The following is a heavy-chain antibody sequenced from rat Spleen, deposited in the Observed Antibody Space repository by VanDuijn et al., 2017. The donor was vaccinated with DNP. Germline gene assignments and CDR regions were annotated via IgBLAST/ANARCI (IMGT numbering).Heavy chain of an antibody. CDR3: ATFEGRDA. CDR2: ITSSDANP. V-gene: IGHV5-31*01. J-gene: IGHJ4*01. CDR1: GFTFKNYW. Sequence: EVQLVESGGDLVQPGRSLNLSCVASGFTFKNYWMTWIRQVPGKGLEWVASITSSDANPYYPDSVKGRFTISRDNAKNTLYLQMNSLRSEDTATYYCATFEGRDAWGQGTSVTVSS. D-gene: IGHD1-11*01.